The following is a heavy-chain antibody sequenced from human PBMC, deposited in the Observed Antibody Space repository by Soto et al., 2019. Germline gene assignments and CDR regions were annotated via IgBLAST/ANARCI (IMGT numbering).Heavy chain of an antibody. CDR3: ARGLGLGDY. D-gene: IGHD3-9*01. J-gene: IGHJ4*02. CDR1: GYTFTSYY. Sequence: VQLVQSGAEVKKPGASVKLSCKASGYTFTSYYIHWVRQAPGQGLEWIGIINPNGGSTNYAYTLKGRLTVTRDTSTATVYMELGALTSEGTAVYYCARGLGLGDYWGQGTLVTVSS. V-gene: IGHV1-46*04. CDR2: INPNGGST.